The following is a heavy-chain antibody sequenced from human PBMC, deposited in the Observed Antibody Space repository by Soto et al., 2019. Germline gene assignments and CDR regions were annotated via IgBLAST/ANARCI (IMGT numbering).Heavy chain of an antibody. CDR1: GDSISSYF. CDR3: AKAVKYYDSTGYDAFAV. D-gene: IGHD3-22*01. V-gene: IGHV4-59*01. Sequence: LSLTCTVSGDSISSYFWTWIRQPPGKALEWIGYMFHSGRTNYNPSLTSRVTMSADTSNNQFSLTLTSVTAADTAVYYCAKAVKYYDSTGYDAFAVWGQGIMVTVSS. CDR2: MFHSGRT. J-gene: IGHJ3*01.